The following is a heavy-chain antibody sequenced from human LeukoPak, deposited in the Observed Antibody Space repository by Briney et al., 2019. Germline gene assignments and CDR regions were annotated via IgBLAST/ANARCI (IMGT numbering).Heavy chain of an antibody. CDR1: GYTFTGYY. Sequence: SVKVSCKASGYTFTGYYMHWVRQAPGQGLEWMGGIIPIFGTANYAQKFQGRVTITADESTSTAYMELSSLRSEDTAVYYCARFQPGYCSSTSCYPKLDFDYWGQGTLVTVSS. CDR3: ARFQPGYCSSTSCYPKLDFDY. V-gene: IGHV1-69*13. CDR2: IIPIFGTA. D-gene: IGHD2-2*01. J-gene: IGHJ4*02.